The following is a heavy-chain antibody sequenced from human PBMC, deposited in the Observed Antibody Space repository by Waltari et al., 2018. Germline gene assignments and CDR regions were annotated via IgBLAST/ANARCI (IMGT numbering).Heavy chain of an antibody. Sequence: EVQLLESGGGLVQPGGSLRLSCAASGFTFSSYAMSWVRQAPGKGLEWVSAISGSGGSTYYADAVKGRFTISRDNSKNTLYLQMNSLRAEDTAVYYCATASYDFWSGYFFQHWGQGTLVTVSS. CDR3: ATASYDFWSGYFFQH. CDR2: ISGSGGST. D-gene: IGHD3-3*01. V-gene: IGHV3-23*01. CDR1: GFTFSSYA. J-gene: IGHJ1*01.